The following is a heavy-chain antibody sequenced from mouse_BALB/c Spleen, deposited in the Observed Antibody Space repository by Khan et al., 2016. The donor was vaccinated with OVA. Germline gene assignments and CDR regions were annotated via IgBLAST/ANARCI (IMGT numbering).Heavy chain of an antibody. Sequence: QVTLKESGTGILQPSQTLSLTCSFSGFSLSTSGVSVSWIRQPSGKGLEWLAHIYWDDDKHYNPSLKSRLTISKDTSRNQVFLKITSVDSADTATYYCARRPSGVSSDYLFAYWGQGTLVTVSA. J-gene: IGHJ3*01. D-gene: IGHD2-4*01. V-gene: IGHV8-12*01. CDR3: ARRPSGVSSDYLFAY. CDR1: GFSLSTSGVS. CDR2: IYWDDDK.